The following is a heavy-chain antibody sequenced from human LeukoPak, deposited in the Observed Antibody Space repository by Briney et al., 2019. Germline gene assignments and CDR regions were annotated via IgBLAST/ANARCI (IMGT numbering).Heavy chain of an antibody. V-gene: IGHV1-46*01. CDR3: ARDLGYDSSGYGSGYFDY. CDR2: INPSGGST. J-gene: IGHJ4*02. D-gene: IGHD3-22*01. CDR1: GYTFTSYY. Sequence: GASVKVSCKASGYTFTSYYMHWVRQAPGQGLEWMGIINPSGGSTSYAQKFQGRVTMTRDTSTSTVYMELSSLRSEDTAVYHCARDLGYDSSGYGSGYFDYWGQGTLVTVSS.